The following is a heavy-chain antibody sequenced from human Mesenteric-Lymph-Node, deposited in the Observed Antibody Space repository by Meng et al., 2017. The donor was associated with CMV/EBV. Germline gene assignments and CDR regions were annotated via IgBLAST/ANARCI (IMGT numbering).Heavy chain of an antibody. CDR3: ARVGPCSSTSCYESGFDP. J-gene: IGHJ5*02. V-gene: IGHV1-18*01. Sequence: ASVKVSCKASGYAFSSYGINWVRQAPGQGLEWMGWISAYNGNTHYAQKFQGRVTVTTDTSTTTAYMELRSLRSEDTAAYYCARVGPCSSTSCYESGFDPWGQGTLVTVSS. CDR2: ISAYNGNT. D-gene: IGHD2-2*01. CDR1: GYAFSSYG.